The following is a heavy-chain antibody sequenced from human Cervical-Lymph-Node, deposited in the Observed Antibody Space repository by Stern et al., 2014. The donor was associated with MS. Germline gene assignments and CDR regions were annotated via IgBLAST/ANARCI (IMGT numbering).Heavy chain of an antibody. CDR2: ISYDGRNE. Sequence: VQLLESGGGVVQPGRSLRLSCAASGFTFSSYGMHWVRQAPAQGLEWVTLISYDGRNEYYADSVKGRFTISRDNSKNTVYLQMNSLRPEDTAVYYCARPRRPYFFRGNHHYYGMDVWGQGTRVSVSS. V-gene: IGHV3-30*03. D-gene: IGHD2/OR15-2a*01. CDR3: ARPRRPYFFRGNHHYYGMDV. CDR1: GFTFSSYG. J-gene: IGHJ6*02.